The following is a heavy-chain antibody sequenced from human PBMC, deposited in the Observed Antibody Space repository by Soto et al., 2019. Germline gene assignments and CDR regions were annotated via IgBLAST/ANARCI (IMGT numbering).Heavy chain of an antibody. D-gene: IGHD3-10*01. Sequence: LSLTCTVSGGSISSGDYYWSWIRQPPGKGLEWIGYIYYSGSTYYNPSLKSRVTISVDTSKNQFSLKLSSVTAADTAVYYCARVRGGLWFGELLAWFDPWGQGTLVTVSS. V-gene: IGHV4-30-4*01. CDR2: IYYSGST. J-gene: IGHJ5*02. CDR3: ARVRGGLWFGELLAWFDP. CDR1: GGSISSGDYY.